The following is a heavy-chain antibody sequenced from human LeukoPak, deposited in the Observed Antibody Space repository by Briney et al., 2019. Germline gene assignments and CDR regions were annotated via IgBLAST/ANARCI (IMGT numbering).Heavy chain of an antibody. CDR3: AGGVNYFDY. CDR2: INQDGSEK. V-gene: IGHV3-7*04. Sequence: GRSLRLSCAASGFTLSSYWMSWVRQAPGKGLEWVANINQDGSEKYYVDSVKGRFTISRDNAKNSLYLQMNSLRAEDTAVYYCAGGVNYFDYWGQGTLVTVSS. J-gene: IGHJ4*02. CDR1: GFTLSSYW. D-gene: IGHD4-23*01.